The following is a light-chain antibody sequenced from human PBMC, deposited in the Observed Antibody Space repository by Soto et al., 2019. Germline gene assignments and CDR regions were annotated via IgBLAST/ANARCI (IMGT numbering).Light chain of an antibody. V-gene: IGKV1-5*03. CDR3: QHYDNYLWT. CDR2: NTS. J-gene: IGKJ1*01. CDR1: QSLTSW. Sequence: DIQMTQSPSTRSASVGDRVTITCRASQSLTSWLTWYQQKPGKAPKFLSYNTSILESGVPSRFSGSGSGTEFTLTISSLQPDDFATYYCQHYDNYLWTFGQGTKVEIK.